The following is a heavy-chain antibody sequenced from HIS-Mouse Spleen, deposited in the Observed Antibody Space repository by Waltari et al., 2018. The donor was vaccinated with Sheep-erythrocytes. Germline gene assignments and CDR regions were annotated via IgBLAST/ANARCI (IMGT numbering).Heavy chain of an antibody. V-gene: IGHV3-21*01. CDR2: ISSSSSYL. J-gene: IGHJ4*02. D-gene: IGHD3-10*01. CDR1: GFTFSSYS. CDR3: ARDRSNYFDY. Sequence: EVQLVESGGGLVKPGGSLRLSCAASGFTFSSYSMNWVRQAPGKGLEWVSSISSSSSYLYYADSVKGRFTISRDNAKNSLYLQMNSLRAEDTAVYYCARDRSNYFDYWGQGTLVTVSS.